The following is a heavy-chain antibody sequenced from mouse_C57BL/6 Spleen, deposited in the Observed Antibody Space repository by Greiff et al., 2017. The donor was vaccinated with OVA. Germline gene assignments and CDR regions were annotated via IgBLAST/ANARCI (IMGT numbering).Heavy chain of an antibody. V-gene: IGHV1-54*01. CDR1: GYAFTNYL. D-gene: IGHD6-5*01. J-gene: IGHJ4*01. Sequence: VQLQQSGAELVRPGTSVTVSCKASGYAFTNYLIEWVKQRPGHGLEWIGVINPGSGGTNYNEKFKGKATLTADKSSSTAYMQRSSLTSEDSAVYYCARSDVVPYYAMDYWGQGTAVTVSS. CDR2: INPGSGGT. CDR3: ARSDVVPYYAMDY.